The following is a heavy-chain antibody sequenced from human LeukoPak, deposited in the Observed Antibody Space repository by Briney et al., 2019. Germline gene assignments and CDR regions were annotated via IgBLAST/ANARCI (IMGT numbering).Heavy chain of an antibody. D-gene: IGHD5-12*01. CDR3: ARGRGRWKLDSGRALTPNWFDH. V-gene: IGHV1-8*01. Sequence: ASVRVSCKASGYTFTSYDINWVRQATGQESDWMGWMNPISGNTGYAQKFQGRATMTRNTSISTAYMALSSLRSEDTAVYYCARGRGRWKLDSGRALTPNWFDHWGQGTLVTVSS. CDR2: MNPISGNT. J-gene: IGHJ5*02. CDR1: GYTFTSYD.